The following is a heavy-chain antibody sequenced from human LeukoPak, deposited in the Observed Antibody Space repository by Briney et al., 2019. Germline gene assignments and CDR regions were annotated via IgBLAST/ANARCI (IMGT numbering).Heavy chain of an antibody. V-gene: IGHV4-61*01. CDR2: IRYSGHT. CDR1: GDSFSNDRYY. D-gene: IGHD1-1*01. Sequence: SETLSLTCTVSGDSFSNDRYYWTWIRQSPGKGLEWIAYIRYSGHTNYNPSLDTRVTISLDASKNQLSLRLYSVTAADTAMYYRARYNWNTWFDPWGQGALVTVSS. J-gene: IGHJ5*02. CDR3: ARYNWNTWFDP.